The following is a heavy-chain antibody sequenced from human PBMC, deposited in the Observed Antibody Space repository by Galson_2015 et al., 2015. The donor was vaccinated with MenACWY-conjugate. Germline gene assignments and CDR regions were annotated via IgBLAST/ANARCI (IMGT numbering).Heavy chain of an antibody. D-gene: IGHD1-1*01. J-gene: IGHJ4*02. CDR2: IKADGSFS. CDR3: ARDNNWSFDS. V-gene: IGHV3-74*01. Sequence: SLRLSCAASGFTFNNYWMHWVRQPPGKGLEWISYIKADGSFSNYADSVKGRFTISTDNAKNMVYLQMDGLGDEDTAVHFCARDNNWSFDSLGQGTLVTVSS. CDR1: GFTFNNYW.